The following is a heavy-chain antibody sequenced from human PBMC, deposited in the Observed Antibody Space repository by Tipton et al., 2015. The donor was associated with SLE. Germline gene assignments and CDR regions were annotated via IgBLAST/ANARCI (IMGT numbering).Heavy chain of an antibody. J-gene: IGHJ1*01. CDR2: IYYSGST. CDR1: GGSISSSSYY. V-gene: IGHV4-39*07. Sequence: TLSLTCTVSGGSISSSSYYWGWIRQPPGKGLEWIGSIYYSGSTTYNPSLKSRVTISVDTSKNQFSLKLSSVTAADTAVYYCAREVGATLEHWGQGTLVTVSS. CDR3: AREVGATLEH. D-gene: IGHD1-26*01.